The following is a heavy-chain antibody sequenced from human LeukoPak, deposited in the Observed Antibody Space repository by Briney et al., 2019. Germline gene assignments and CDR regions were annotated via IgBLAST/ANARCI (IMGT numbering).Heavy chain of an antibody. V-gene: IGHV3-21*01. CDR2: ISSSSSYI. CDR1: GFTFSSYS. CDR3: ARGSPLDLAYCGV. Sequence: GGSLRLSCAASGFTFSSYSMNWVRQAPGKGLEWVSSISSSSSYIYYADSVKGRFTISRDNAKNSLYLQMNSLRAEDTAVYYCARGSPLDLAYCGVWGQGTLVTVSS. D-gene: IGHD2-21*01. J-gene: IGHJ4*02.